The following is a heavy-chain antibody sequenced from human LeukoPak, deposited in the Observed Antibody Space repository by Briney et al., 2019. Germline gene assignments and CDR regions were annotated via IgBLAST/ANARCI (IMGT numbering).Heavy chain of an antibody. Sequence: GGSLRLSCAASRFTFSTYTMNWVRQAPGKGLQWVSSISDSGGATFYADSLRGRFTISRDNAKNSLYLQMNSLTAEDTAVYYCVRGDRRDYWGQGTLVTVSS. V-gene: IGHV3-21*01. CDR2: ISDSGGAT. CDR1: RFTFSTYT. J-gene: IGHJ4*02. CDR3: VRGDRRDY. D-gene: IGHD2-21*01.